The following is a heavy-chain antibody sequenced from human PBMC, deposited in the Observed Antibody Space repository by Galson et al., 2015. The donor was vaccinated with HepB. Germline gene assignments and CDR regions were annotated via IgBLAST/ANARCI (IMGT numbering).Heavy chain of an antibody. V-gene: IGHV3-11*04. CDR3: GSFHQGPIGLPPGALLQEHL. CDR2: ISSAGATI. J-gene: IGHJ6*01. D-gene: IGHD1-26*01. CDR1: GFTFSDYY. Sequence: SLRLSCAASGFTFSDYYMSWIRQTPGRGLEWVSSISSAGATIHYADSVKGRFTISRDSSKNTLYVQMNGLRTEDTAVYHWGSFHQGPIGLPPGALLQEHLWG.